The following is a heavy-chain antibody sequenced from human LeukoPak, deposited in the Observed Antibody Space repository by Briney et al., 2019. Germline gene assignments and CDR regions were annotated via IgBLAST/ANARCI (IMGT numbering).Heavy chain of an antibody. Sequence: ASVKVSCKASGYTFTSYGISWVRQAPGQGLEWMGWISAYNGNTNYAQKLQGRVTMTTDPSTSTAYMELRSLRSDDTAVYYCARASVAGLIWYGMDVWGQGTTVTVSS. CDR1: GYTFTSYG. CDR2: ISAYNGNT. CDR3: ARASVAGLIWYGMDV. V-gene: IGHV1-18*01. J-gene: IGHJ6*02. D-gene: IGHD6-19*01.